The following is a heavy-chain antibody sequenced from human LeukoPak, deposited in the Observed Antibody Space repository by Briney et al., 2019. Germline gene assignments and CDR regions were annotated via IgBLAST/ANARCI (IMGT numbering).Heavy chain of an antibody. D-gene: IGHD2-21*02. Sequence: GGSLRLSCAASGFTFSSYGMHWVRQAPGKGLEWVAVISYDGSNKYYADSVKGRFTISRDNSKNTLYLQMNSLRAEDTAVYYCAKRLFDYWGQGTLFTVSS. CDR1: GFTFSSYG. V-gene: IGHV3-30*18. CDR2: ISYDGSNK. J-gene: IGHJ4*02. CDR3: AKRLFDY.